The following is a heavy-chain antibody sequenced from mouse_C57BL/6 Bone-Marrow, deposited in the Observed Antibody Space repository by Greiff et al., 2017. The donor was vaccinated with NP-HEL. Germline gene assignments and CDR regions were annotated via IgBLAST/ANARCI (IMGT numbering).Heavy chain of an antibody. CDR1: GYTFTSYW. V-gene: IGHV1-50*01. D-gene: IGHD2-3*01. CDR3: ARGGWLLSSWFAY. Sequence: VQLQQPGAELVKPGASVKLSCKASGYTFTSYWMQWVKQRPGQGLEWIGEIDPSDSYTNYNQKFKGKATLTVDTSSSTAYMQLSSLTSEDSAVYYWARGGWLLSSWFAYWGQGTLVTVSA. CDR2: IDPSDSYT. J-gene: IGHJ3*01.